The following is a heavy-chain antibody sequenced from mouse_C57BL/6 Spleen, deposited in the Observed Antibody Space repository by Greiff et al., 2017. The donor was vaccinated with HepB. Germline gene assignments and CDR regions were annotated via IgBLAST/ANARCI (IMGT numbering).Heavy chain of an antibody. CDR1: GYTFTSYW. CDR3: ARSGDYGRRYWYFDG. Sequence: VQLQQPGAELVRPGSSVKLSCKASGYTFTSYWMDWVKQRPGQGLEWIGNIYPSDSETHYNQKFKDKATLTVDKSSSTAYMQLSSLTSEDSAVYYCARSGDYGRRYWYFDGWGTGTTVTVSS. D-gene: IGHD1-1*01. V-gene: IGHV1-61*01. CDR2: IYPSDSET. J-gene: IGHJ1*03.